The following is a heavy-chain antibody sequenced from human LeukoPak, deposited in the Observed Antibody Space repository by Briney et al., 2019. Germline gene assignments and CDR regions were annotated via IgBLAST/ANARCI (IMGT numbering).Heavy chain of an antibody. J-gene: IGHJ4*02. CDR1: RYTFTGYY. CDR2: INPNSGGT. V-gene: IGHV1-2*02. Sequence: GASVKVSCKASRYTFTGYYMHWVRQAPGQGLEWMGWINPNSGGTNYAQKFQGRVTMTRDTSISTAYMELSRLRSDDTAVYYCASSGYNGGGGPSPYYWGQGTLVTVSS. D-gene: IGHD5-12*01. CDR3: ASSGYNGGGGPSPYY.